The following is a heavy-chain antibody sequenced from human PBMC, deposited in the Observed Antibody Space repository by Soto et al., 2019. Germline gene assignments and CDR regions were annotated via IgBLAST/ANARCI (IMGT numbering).Heavy chain of an antibody. CDR3: ARDIHPTDYYDSSGSHRPYYFDY. V-gene: IGHV1-46*01. J-gene: IGHJ4*02. CDR2: INPSGGST. CDR1: GYTFTSYY. D-gene: IGHD3-22*01. Sequence: ASVKVSCKASGYTFTSYYMHWVRQAPGQGLEWMGIINPSGGSTSYAQKFQGRVTMTRDTSTSTVYMELSSLRSEDTAVYYCARDIHPTDYYDSSGSHRPYYFDYWGQGTLVTVSS.